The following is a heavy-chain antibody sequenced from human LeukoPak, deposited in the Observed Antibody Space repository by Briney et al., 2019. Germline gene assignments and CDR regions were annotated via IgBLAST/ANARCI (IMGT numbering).Heavy chain of an antibody. CDR1: GFTFNSYA. Sequence: GGSLRLSCATSGFTFNSYAMNWVRQAPGKGLEWVSVISGSGAYTYYTDSVKGRFTISRDNSKNTVYLQMNSLRAEDTAVYFCTKDTIFDVWGQGTMVTVSS. D-gene: IGHD3-3*01. CDR3: TKDTIFDV. CDR2: ISGSGAYT. J-gene: IGHJ3*01. V-gene: IGHV3-23*01.